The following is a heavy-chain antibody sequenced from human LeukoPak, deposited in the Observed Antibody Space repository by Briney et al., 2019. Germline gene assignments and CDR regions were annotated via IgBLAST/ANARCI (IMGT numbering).Heavy chain of an antibody. CDR1: GDSMRGYC. CDR3: ARHLYYYDDIDL. D-gene: IGHD3-22*01. V-gene: IGHV4-59*08. J-gene: IGHJ5*02. Sequence: PSETLSLICAVSGDSMRGYCWSWIRQPPGEALEWIGYVYYSGSTNYNPSLKSRVTMSVDTSKSQFSLMLTSVTAADTAVYYCARHLYYYDDIDLWGQGTLVTVSS. CDR2: VYYSGST.